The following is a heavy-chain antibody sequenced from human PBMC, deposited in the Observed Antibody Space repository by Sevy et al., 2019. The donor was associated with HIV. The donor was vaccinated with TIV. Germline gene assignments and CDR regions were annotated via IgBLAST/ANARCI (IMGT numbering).Heavy chain of an antibody. CDR1: GFTFSSYA. V-gene: IGHV3-30*04. D-gene: IGHD3-10*01. Sequence: GGSLRLSCASSGFTFSSYAMHWVRQGPGKGLEAVAVISYDAKVKLYADSVKGRFTISRDNSKNTLDLQMNSLRDEDTAVYYCARERGELTRNGSPLDYWGQGTLVTVSS. J-gene: IGHJ4*02. CDR3: ARERGELTRNGSPLDY. CDR2: ISYDAKVK.